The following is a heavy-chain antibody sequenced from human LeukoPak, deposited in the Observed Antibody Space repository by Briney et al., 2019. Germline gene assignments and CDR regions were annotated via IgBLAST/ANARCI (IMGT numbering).Heavy chain of an antibody. V-gene: IGHV3-30*03. J-gene: IGHJ4*02. D-gene: IGHD3-3*01. Sequence: GGSLRLSCAPSGFTFSRHGMHWVRQAPGKGLEWVAIISNDGSRKYYAHSVEGRFTISRDNSKNTLYLQMDSLRAEDTAVYYCARDAHYDFWSGYYSTWPLGYWGQGTLVTVSS. CDR2: ISNDGSRK. CDR3: ARDAHYDFWSGYYSTWPLGY. CDR1: GFTFSRHG.